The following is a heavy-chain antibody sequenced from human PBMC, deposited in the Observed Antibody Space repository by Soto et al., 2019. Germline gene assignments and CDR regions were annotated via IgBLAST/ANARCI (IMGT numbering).Heavy chain of an antibody. D-gene: IGHD6-25*01. J-gene: IGHJ4*02. V-gene: IGHV3-23*01. CDR3: AKFFVETGGSSGWPWSFHL. Sequence: EVQLLESGGGLVQPGGSLRLSCAASGFTFSSYAMSWVRQAPGKGLEWVSAISGTGGTTYYADSVKGRFTISRDNSRNTLHLQMTSLRAEDTAIYYCAKFFVETGGSSGWPWSFHLWGQGTLVTVSS. CDR2: ISGTGGTT. CDR1: GFTFSSYA.